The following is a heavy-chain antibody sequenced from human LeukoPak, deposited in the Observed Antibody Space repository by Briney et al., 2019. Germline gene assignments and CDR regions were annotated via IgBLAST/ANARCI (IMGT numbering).Heavy chain of an antibody. Sequence: PGRSLRLSCAASGFTFSSYSMNWVRQAPGKGLEWVSYISSSSSTIYYADSVKGRFTISRDNAKNSLYLQMNSLRAEDTAVYYCARDGGWFGELFFAYWGQGTLVTVSS. D-gene: IGHD3-10*01. CDR2: ISSSSSTI. CDR1: GFTFSSYS. CDR3: ARDGGWFGELFFAY. J-gene: IGHJ4*02. V-gene: IGHV3-48*01.